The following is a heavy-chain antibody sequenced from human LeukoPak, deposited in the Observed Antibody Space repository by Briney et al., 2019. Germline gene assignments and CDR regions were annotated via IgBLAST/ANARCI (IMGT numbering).Heavy chain of an antibody. CDR2: INPNSGGT. J-gene: IGHJ3*02. D-gene: IGHD3-22*01. V-gene: IGHV1-2*02. CDR1: GYTFTSYA. Sequence: GASVKVSCKASGYTFTSYAMNWVRQAPGQGLEWMGWINPNSGGTNYAQKFQGRVTMTRDTSISTAYMELSRLRSDDTAVYYCARGDYDSSGYAFDIWGQGTMVTVSS. CDR3: ARGDYDSSGYAFDI.